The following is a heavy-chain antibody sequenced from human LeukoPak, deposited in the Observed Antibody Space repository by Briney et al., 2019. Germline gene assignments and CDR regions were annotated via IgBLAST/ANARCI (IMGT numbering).Heavy chain of an antibody. J-gene: IGHJ4*02. D-gene: IGHD4-17*01. Sequence: ASVKVSCKASGGTFSSYAISWVRQAPGQGLEWMGRIIPILGIANYAQKFQGRVTITADKSTSTAYMELSSLRSEDTAVYYCARQDLGDYGRNYFQSWGQGTLVIVSS. V-gene: IGHV1-69*04. CDR2: IIPILGIA. CDR1: GGTFSSYA. CDR3: ARQDLGDYGRNYFQS.